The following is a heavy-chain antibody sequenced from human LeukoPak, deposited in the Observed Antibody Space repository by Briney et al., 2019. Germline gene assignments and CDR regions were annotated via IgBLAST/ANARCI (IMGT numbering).Heavy chain of an antibody. D-gene: IGHD4-23*01. CDR1: GFTFSSYS. V-gene: IGHV3-48*04. Sequence: GGSLRLSCAASGFTFSSYSMNWVRQAPGKGLEWVSYISSSSSTIYYADSVKGRFSISRDNAKNTLYLQMNSLRVEDTAVYYCARGRPHGNDYWGQGTLVTVSS. CDR2: ISSSSSTI. J-gene: IGHJ4*02. CDR3: ARGRPHGNDY.